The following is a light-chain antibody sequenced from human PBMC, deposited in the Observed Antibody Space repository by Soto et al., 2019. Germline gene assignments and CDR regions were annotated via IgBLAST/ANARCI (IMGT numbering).Light chain of an antibody. V-gene: IGLV1-40*01. CDR3: HSYDSILSGV. CDR1: SSNIGAGHD. J-gene: IGLJ1*01. CDR2: GNS. Sequence: QSVLTQPPSVSGAPGQRVTISCTGSSSNIGAGHDVHWYQQLPGTAPKLLIYGNSNRPSGVPDRFSGSKSGTSASLAITGLQAEDEADYYCHSYDSILSGVFGNGTKVTVL.